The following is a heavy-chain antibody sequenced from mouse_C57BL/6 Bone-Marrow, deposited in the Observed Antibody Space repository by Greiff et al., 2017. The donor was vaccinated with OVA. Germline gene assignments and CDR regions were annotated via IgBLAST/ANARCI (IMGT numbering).Heavy chain of an antibody. Sequence: EVHLVESGGGLVKPGGSLKLSCAASGFTFSDYGMHWVRQAPEKGLEWVAYISSGSSTIYYADTVKGRFTISRDNAKNTLFLQMTSLRSEDTAMYYCARRVLWVRAYYYAMDYWGQGTSVTVSS. V-gene: IGHV5-17*01. J-gene: IGHJ4*01. CDR3: ARRVLWVRAYYYAMDY. CDR1: GFTFSDYG. CDR2: ISSGSSTI. D-gene: IGHD2-14*01.